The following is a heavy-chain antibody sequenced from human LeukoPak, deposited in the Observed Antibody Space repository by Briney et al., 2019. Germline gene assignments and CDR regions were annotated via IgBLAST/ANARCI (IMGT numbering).Heavy chain of an antibody. CDR3: ARAGYCSGGSCYRNNWFDP. J-gene: IGHJ5*02. Sequence: SETLSLTCTVSGGSVSSGSYYWSWIRQPPGKGLEWIGYIYYSGSTNYNPSLKSRVTISVDTSKNPFSLKLSSVTAADTAVYYCARAGYCSGGSCYRNNWFDPWGQGTLVTVSS. D-gene: IGHD2-15*01. V-gene: IGHV4-61*01. CDR2: IYYSGST. CDR1: GGSVSSGSYY.